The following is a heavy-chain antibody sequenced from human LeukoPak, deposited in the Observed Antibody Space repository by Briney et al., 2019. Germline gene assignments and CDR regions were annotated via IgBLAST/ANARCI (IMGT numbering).Heavy chain of an antibody. D-gene: IGHD4-17*01. Sequence: SETLSLTCAVSGGSISRGGYSWSWSWQPPGRGLEWFGYIYHSGSTYYNPSLTSRVTISADTIKRPFSMNLSSVTAADTGAYYCARAGSYDYGGVFDYWGQGTLVTVSS. CDR1: GGSISRGGYS. CDR2: IYHSGST. V-gene: IGHV4-30-2*01. CDR3: ARAGSYDYGGVFDY. J-gene: IGHJ4*02.